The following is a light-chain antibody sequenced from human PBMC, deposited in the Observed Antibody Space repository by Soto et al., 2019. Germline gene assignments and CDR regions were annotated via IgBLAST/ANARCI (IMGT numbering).Light chain of an antibody. CDR2: DVS. Sequence: QSVLTQPRSVSGSPGQSVTISCTGTSSDVGGYNYVSWYQQHPGKAPKLMSYDVSKRPSGVPDRFSGSKSGNTASLTISGLQAEDEADYYCCSYAGSYTSLYVFGTGTKLTVL. V-gene: IGLV2-11*01. CDR1: SSDVGGYNY. J-gene: IGLJ1*01. CDR3: CSYAGSYTSLYV.